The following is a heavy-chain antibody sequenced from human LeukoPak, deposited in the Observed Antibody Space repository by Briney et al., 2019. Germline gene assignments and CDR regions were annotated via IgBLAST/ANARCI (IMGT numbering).Heavy chain of an antibody. CDR3: ARDQEGFDY. Sequence: ASVKVSCKASGYTFTSYGISWVRQAPGQGLEWMGMIYPRDGSTSYAQNFQGRVTVTRDASTTTVHMELRGLRSEDTAVYYCARDQEGFDYWGQGTVVTVSS. CDR2: IYPRDGST. J-gene: IGHJ4*02. V-gene: IGHV1-46*01. CDR1: GYTFTSYG.